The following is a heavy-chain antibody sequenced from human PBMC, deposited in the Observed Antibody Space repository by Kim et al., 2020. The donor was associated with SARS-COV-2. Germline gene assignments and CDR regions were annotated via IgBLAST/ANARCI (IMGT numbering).Heavy chain of an antibody. CDR2: VFSSGTT. CDR3: ARRDTRGYYSL. V-gene: IGHV4-59*01. D-gene: IGHD3-22*01. CDR1: DGSIENYY. J-gene: IGHJ4*02. Sequence: SETLSLTCTVSDGSIENYYWSWFRQPPGKGLEWIGYVFSSGTTNYNPSLESRLTISVDTSKNQFSLRLRSVTAADTAVYYGARRDTRGYYSLWGQGSLVT.